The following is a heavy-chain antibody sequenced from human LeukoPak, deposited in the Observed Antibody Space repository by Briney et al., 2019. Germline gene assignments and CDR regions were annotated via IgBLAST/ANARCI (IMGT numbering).Heavy chain of an antibody. J-gene: IGHJ6*02. CDR2: ISGSGGST. D-gene: IGHD6-19*01. CDR1: GFTFSSYA. Sequence: GGSLRLSCAVSGFTFSSYAMSWVRQAPGKGLEWVSAISGSGGSTYYADSVKGRFTISRDNSKNTLYLQMNSLRAEDTAVYYCAKYSSGWYFYYYYGMDVWGQGTTVTVSS. CDR3: AKYSSGWYFYYYYGMDV. V-gene: IGHV3-23*01.